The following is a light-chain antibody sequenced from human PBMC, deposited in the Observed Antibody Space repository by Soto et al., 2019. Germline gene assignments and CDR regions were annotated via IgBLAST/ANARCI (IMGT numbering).Light chain of an antibody. V-gene: IGKV1-39*01. Sequence: DIQMTQYNSSLSASVGDRVTITCRGSLSISSSLNWYQQKPGKAPKLLIYAASSLQSGVPSRFSGSGSGTDFTLTISKLQPEDFAPYYCQQSDGIPPFRFGQGTRLEVK. J-gene: IGKJ5*01. CDR1: LSISSS. CDR2: AAS. CDR3: QQSDGIPPFR.